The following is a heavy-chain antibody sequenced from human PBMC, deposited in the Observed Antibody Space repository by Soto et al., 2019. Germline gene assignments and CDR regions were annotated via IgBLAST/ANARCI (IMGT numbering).Heavy chain of an antibody. V-gene: IGHV4-59*01. J-gene: IGHJ4*02. CDR2: IYYSGST. Sequence: PSETLSLTCTVSGGSISSYYWSWIRQPPGKGLEWIGYIYYSGSTNYNPSLKSRVTISVDTSKNQFSLKLSSVTAADTAVYYCARKYSSSWYVWDYWGQGTLVTVSS. CDR3: ARKYSSSWYVWDY. D-gene: IGHD6-13*01. CDR1: GGSISSYY.